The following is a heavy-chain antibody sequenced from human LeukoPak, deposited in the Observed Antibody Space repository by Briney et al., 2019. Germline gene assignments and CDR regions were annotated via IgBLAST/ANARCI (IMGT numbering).Heavy chain of an antibody. J-gene: IGHJ4*02. V-gene: IGHV3-23*01. CDR1: GFTFSNAW. Sequence: QPGGSLRLSCAASGFTFSNAWMTWVRQAPGKGLEWVSAISGGGGTTYYADSVKGRFTISRDNSKNTLFLQMNSLRAEDTAVYYCAKDREGLSSGYDLEYFDYWGQGTLVTVSS. CDR3: AKDREGLSSGYDLEYFDY. CDR2: ISGGGGTT. D-gene: IGHD5-12*01.